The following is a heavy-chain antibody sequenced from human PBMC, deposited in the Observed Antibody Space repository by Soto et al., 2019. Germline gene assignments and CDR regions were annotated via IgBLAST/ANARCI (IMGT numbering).Heavy chain of an antibody. D-gene: IGHD2-2*01. CDR1: GASINSYF. J-gene: IGHJ4*02. V-gene: IGHV4-59*01. Sequence: QVQLQESGPGLVKPSETLSLTCTVSGASINSYFWTWIRQPPGKGLEWIGYISYSGSTDYNPSLKSRVTVSTDASKNQFLLKLTSVTAVDTAVYFCAGTPLQGLRPAGTFDFWGQGTLVTVSP. CDR2: ISYSGST. CDR3: AGTPLQGLRPAGTFDF.